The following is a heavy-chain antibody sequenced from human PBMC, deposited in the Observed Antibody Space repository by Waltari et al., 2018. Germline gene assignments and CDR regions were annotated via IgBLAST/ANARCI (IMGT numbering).Heavy chain of an antibody. CDR3: AKSRGFEY. J-gene: IGHJ4*02. D-gene: IGHD2-2*01. CDR1: AFTFSRYW. Sequence: EVQLVASGGGLVQHGGSLILACGAPAFTFSRYWMSWVRQTPGKGLQWVANINYDGSQRYYVDSVKGRFTISRDNAKNSVYLQMNSLRVEDTAVYYCAKSRGFEYWGQGALITVSS. CDR2: INYDGSQR. V-gene: IGHV3-7*01.